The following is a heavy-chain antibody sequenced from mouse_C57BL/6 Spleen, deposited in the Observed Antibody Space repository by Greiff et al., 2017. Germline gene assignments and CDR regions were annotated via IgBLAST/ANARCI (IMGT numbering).Heavy chain of an antibody. D-gene: IGHD1-1*01. CDR2: IYPGSGST. CDR1: GYTFTSYW. Sequence: QVQLQQPGAELVKPGASVKMSCKASGYTFTSYWITRVKQRPGQGLEWIGDIYPGSGSTNYNEKFKSKATLTVDTSSSTAYMQLSSLTSEDSAVYYCARGTTVVARAYWGQGTLVTVSA. CDR3: ARGTTVVARAY. V-gene: IGHV1-55*01. J-gene: IGHJ3*01.